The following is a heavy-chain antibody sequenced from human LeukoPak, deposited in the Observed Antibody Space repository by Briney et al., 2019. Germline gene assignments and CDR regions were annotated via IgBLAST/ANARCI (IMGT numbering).Heavy chain of an antibody. V-gene: IGHV4-4*09. CDR2: IYTSGST. D-gene: IGHD2-2*01. J-gene: IGHJ4*02. CDR1: GGSISSYY. Sequence: SETLSLTCTVSGGSISSYYWSWIRQPPGKGLEWIGYIYTSGSTNYDPSFKSRVTISVDTSKNQFSLKLTSVTAADTAVYYCARQRGDCSSTTCYFDYWGQGTLVTVSS. CDR3: ARQRGDCSSTTCYFDY.